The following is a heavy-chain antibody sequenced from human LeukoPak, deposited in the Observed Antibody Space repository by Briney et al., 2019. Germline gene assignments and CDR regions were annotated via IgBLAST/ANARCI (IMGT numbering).Heavy chain of an antibody. CDR2: ISGRGSST. V-gene: IGHV3-23*01. D-gene: IGHD6-13*01. Sequence: GGSLRLSCAASRFTFSSYVMSWVRQAPGKGLEWVSGISGRGSSTYYADSVKGRFTTSRDNSKNTLYLQMNSLRAEDTAVYHCARDISSSLDAFDIWGQGTMVTVTS. CDR3: ARDISSSLDAFDI. J-gene: IGHJ3*02. CDR1: RFTFSSYV.